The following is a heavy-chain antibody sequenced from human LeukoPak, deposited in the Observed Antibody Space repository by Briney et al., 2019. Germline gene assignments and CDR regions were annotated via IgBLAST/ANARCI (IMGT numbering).Heavy chain of an antibody. V-gene: IGHV3-48*03. J-gene: IGHJ6*04. CDR3: AELGITMIGGV. CDR1: GFTVSSNY. D-gene: IGHD3-10*02. CDR2: ISSSGSTI. Sequence: GGSLRLSCAASGFTVSSNYMTWVRQAPGKGLEWVSYISSSGSTIYYADSVKGRFTISRANAKNSLYLQMNSLRAEDTAVYYCAELGITMIGGVWGKGTTVTISS.